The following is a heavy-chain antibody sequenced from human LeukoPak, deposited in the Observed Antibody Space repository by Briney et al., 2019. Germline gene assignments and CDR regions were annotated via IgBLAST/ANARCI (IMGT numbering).Heavy chain of an antibody. D-gene: IGHD3-9*01. V-gene: IGHV3-15*01. CDR1: GFTFSNAW. Sequence: PGGSLRLSCAASGFTFSNAWMSWVSQAPGKGLEWVGRIKSKTDGGTTDYAAPVKGRFTISRDDSKNTLYLQMNSLKTEDTAVYYCTTVEGSYYDILTGPGTFDYWDQGTLVTVSS. CDR3: TTVEGSYYDILTGPGTFDY. CDR2: IKSKTDGGTT. J-gene: IGHJ4*02.